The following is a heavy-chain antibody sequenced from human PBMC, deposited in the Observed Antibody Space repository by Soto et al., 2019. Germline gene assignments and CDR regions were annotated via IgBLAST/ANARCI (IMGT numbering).Heavy chain of an antibody. CDR2: FDPSDSYS. Sequence: GESLKISCKASGYSFTTHWIGWVRQTPGKGLEWMGRFDPSDSYSNYSPSFQGHVTFSADKSKSTAYLQWNSLRASDTAMYYCARYPREFPFDFWGQGTMVTVSS. V-gene: IGHV5-10-1*01. CDR3: ARYPREFPFDF. J-gene: IGHJ4*02. CDR1: GYSFTTHW.